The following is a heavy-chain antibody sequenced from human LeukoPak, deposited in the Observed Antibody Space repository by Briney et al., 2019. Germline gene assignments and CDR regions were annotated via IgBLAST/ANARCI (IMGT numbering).Heavy chain of an antibody. Sequence: ASVKVSCKASGYTFTSYAMHWVRQAPGQRLEWMGWINAGNGNTKYSQKFQGRVTITRDTSASTAYMELSSLRPEDTAVYYCARDPVCGGDCYFGPVDYWGQGTLVTVSS. CDR2: INAGNGNT. J-gene: IGHJ4*02. CDR3: ARDPVCGGDCYFGPVDY. CDR1: GYTFTSYA. V-gene: IGHV1-3*01. D-gene: IGHD2-21*02.